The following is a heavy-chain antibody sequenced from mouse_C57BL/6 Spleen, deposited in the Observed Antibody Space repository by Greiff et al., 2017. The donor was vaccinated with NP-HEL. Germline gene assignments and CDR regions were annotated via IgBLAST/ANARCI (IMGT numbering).Heavy chain of an antibody. J-gene: IGHJ2*01. CDR2: IWSGGST. Sequence: QVQLQQSGPGLVQPSQSLSITCTVSGFSLTSYGVHWVRQSPGKGLEWLGVIWSGGSTDYNAAFISRLSISKDNSKSQVFFKMNSLQADDTAIYYCARSSNYVNYFDYWGQGTTLTVSS. D-gene: IGHD2-5*01. CDR3: ARSSNYVNYFDY. V-gene: IGHV2-2*01. CDR1: GFSLTSYG.